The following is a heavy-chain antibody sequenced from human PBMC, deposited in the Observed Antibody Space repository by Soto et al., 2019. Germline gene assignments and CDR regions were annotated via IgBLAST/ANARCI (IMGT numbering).Heavy chain of an antibody. Sequence: QLHLQESGPGLVKPSETLSLTCTVSGGSIGDNYYWGSLRQTPGKGLEWIGNIFGTGATYFNPSLNRRLTISIDTSKNQFSLKLTSVTAADTAVYYCASLPILQLWRYYVGQWGQGTLVTVSS. V-gene: IGHV4-39*01. CDR2: IFGTGAT. J-gene: IGHJ1*01. CDR3: ASLPILQLWRYYVGQ. D-gene: IGHD5-18*01. CDR1: GGSIGDNYY.